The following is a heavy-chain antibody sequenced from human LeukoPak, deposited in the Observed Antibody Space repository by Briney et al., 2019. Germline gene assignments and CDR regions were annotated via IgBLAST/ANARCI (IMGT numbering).Heavy chain of an antibody. Sequence: RTSETLSLTCAVYGGSFSGYYWSWIRQPPGKGLEWIGEINHSGSTNYNPSLKSRVTISVDTSKNQFSLKLSSVTAADTAVYYCARDGYGGVDYWGQGTLVTVSS. CDR1: GGSFSGYY. V-gene: IGHV4-34*01. CDR3: ARDGYGGVDY. CDR2: INHSGST. J-gene: IGHJ4*02. D-gene: IGHD3-10*01.